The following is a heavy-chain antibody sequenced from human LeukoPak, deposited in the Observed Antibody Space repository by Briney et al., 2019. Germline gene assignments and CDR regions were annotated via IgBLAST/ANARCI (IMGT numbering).Heavy chain of an antibody. CDR3: AGRLTYSYAIDY. D-gene: IGHD5-18*01. CDR2: IYYSGSS. J-gene: IGHJ4*02. CDR1: GGSISGYY. Sequence: PSETLSLTCTVSGGSISGYYWNWIRQPPGKGLEWIGHIYYSGSSSYNPPLSSRVTISVDTSKNQFSLRLSSVTAADTAMYYCAGRLTYSYAIDYWGQGTLVTVSS. V-gene: IGHV4-59*01.